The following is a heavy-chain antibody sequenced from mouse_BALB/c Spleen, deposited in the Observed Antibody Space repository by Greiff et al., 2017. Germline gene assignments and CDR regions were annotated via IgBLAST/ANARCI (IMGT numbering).Heavy chain of an antibody. CDR1: GFTFSDYY. V-gene: IGHV5-4*02. J-gene: IGHJ2*01. CDR2: ISDGGSYT. D-gene: IGHD2-3*01. Sequence: EVKLVESGGGLVKPGGSLKLSCAASGFTFSDYYMYWVRQTPEKRLEWVATISDGGSYTYYPDSVKGRFTISRDNAKNNLYLQMSSLKSEDTAMYYCARGSDGYYVLDYWGQGTTLTVSS. CDR3: ARGSDGYYVLDY.